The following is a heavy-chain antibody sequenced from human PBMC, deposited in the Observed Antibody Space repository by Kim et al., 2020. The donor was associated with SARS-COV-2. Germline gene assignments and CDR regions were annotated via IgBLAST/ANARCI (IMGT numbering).Heavy chain of an antibody. CDR2: ST. D-gene: IGHD5-12*01. CDR3: AKNMATEESDY. Sequence: STYYPDPVKGPFTISRANSKNPLYLQMNSLRAEDTAVYYCAKNMATEESDYWGQGTLVTVSS. V-gene: IGHV3-23*01. J-gene: IGHJ4*02.